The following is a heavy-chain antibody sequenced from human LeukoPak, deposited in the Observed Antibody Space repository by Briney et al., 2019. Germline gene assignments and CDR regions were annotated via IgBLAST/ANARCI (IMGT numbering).Heavy chain of an antibody. V-gene: IGHV1-46*01. CDR3: ARGGIEVVVAATVPLLP. J-gene: IGHJ5*02. CDR1: GYTFTSYY. Sequence: ASVKVSCKASGYTFTSYYMHWVRQAPGQGLEWMGIINPSGGSTSYAQKFQGRVTMTRDTSTSTVYMELSSLRSEDTAVYYCARGGIEVVVAATVPLLPWGQGTLVTVSS. CDR2: INPSGGST. D-gene: IGHD2-15*01.